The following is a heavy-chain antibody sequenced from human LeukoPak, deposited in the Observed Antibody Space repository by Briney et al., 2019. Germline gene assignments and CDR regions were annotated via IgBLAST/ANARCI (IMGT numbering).Heavy chain of an antibody. CDR3: ARGGSPPEALGDTFDV. CDR1: GFNFNTYW. Sequence: GGSLRLSCAASGFNFNTYWMHWVPQTPGKGLMWISRVKSDGLSTNYADSVKGRFTISRDNAMNTLHLQMNSLRAEDTAVYYCARGGSPPEALGDTFDVWGQGTLVTVSS. V-gene: IGHV3-74*01. CDR2: VKSDGLST. J-gene: IGHJ3*01. D-gene: IGHD1-26*01.